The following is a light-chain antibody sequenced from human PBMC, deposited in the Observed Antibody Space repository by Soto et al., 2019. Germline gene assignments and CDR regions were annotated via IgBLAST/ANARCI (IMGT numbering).Light chain of an antibody. CDR3: QQYFRTPLT. CDR1: QSVLYSSNNKNY. Sequence: DIVMTQSPDSLAVSLGERATINCKSSQSVLYSSNNKNYLAWYQQKPGQPPKLLIYWASTRESGVPDRFGGSGSGTDFTLTIRSLQAEDVAVYYCQQYFRTPLTFGGGTKVDIK. CDR2: WAS. J-gene: IGKJ4*01. V-gene: IGKV4-1*01.